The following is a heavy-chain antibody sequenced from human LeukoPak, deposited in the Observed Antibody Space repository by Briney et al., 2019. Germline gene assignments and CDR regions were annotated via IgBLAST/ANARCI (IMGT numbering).Heavy chain of an antibody. CDR2: ISSSSSYI. V-gene: IGHV3-21*01. Sequence: GGSLRLSCAASGXTFSSYSMNWVRQAPGKGLEWVSSISSSSSYIYYADSVKGRFTISRDNAKNSLYLQMNSLRAEDTAVYYCATTRGDYVYDYWGQGTLVTVSS. CDR1: GXTFSSYS. J-gene: IGHJ4*02. CDR3: ATTRGDYVYDY. D-gene: IGHD4-17*01.